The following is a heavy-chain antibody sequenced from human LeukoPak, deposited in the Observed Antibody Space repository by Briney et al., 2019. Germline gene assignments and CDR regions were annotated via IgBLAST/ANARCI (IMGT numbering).Heavy chain of an antibody. CDR2: IYYSGST. V-gene: IGHV4-39*01. D-gene: IGHD6-13*01. CDR1: GGSISSSSYY. J-gene: IGHJ4*02. Sequence: PSETLSLTCTVSGGSISSSSYYWGWIRQPPGKGLEWIGSIYYSGSTYYNPSLKSRVTISVDTSKNQFSLKLSSVTAADTAVYYCASSIAAAGLFRPYYFDYWGQGTLVTVSS. CDR3: ASSIAAAGLFRPYYFDY.